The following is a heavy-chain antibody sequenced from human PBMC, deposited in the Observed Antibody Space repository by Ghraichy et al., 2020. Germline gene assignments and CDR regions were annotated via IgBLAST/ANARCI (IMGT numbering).Heavy chain of an antibody. CDR3: VRKPWYYAFDI. CDR1: GGSISSYY. D-gene: IGHD6-13*01. CDR2: IYYSGST. V-gene: IGHV4-59*01. J-gene: IGHJ3*02. Sequence: SETLSLTCTVSGGSISSYYWTWIRQPPGKGLEWIGYIYYSGSTNYNPSLKSRVTISVDTSKNQFSLKVSSVTAADTAVYYCVRKPWYYAFDIWGQGTMVTVSS.